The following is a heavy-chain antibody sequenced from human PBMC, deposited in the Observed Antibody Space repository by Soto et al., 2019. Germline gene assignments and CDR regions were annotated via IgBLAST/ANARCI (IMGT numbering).Heavy chain of an antibody. CDR2: ISGSGGST. V-gene: IGHV3-23*01. CDR3: AKDRGAGGDSNHFQH. D-gene: IGHD3-10*01. Sequence: EVQLLESGGGLVQPGGSLRLSCAASGFTFSSYAMSWVRQAPGKGLEWVSAISGSGGSTYYADSVKGRFTISRDNSKNTRYRQMNSLRAEDTAVYYCAKDRGAGGDSNHFQHWGQGTLVTVSS. J-gene: IGHJ1*01. CDR1: GFTFSSYA.